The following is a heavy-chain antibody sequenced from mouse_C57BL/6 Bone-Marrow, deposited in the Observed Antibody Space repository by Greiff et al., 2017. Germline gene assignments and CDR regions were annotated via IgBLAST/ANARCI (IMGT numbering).Heavy chain of an antibody. D-gene: IGHD5-1*01. J-gene: IGHJ2*01. CDR2: ISDGGSYT. CDR3: ARFVPYYFDY. CDR1: GFTFSSYA. V-gene: IGHV5-4*01. Sequence: EVQLVESGAGLVKPGGSLKLSCAASGFTFSSYAMTWVRQTPEKRLEWVATISDGGSYTYYPDNVKGRFTFSRDNAKNNLYLQMSHLKSEDTAMYYCARFVPYYFDYWGQGTTLTVSS.